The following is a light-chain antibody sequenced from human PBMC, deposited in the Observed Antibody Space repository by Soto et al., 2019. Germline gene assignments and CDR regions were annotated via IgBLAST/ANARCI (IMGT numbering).Light chain of an antibody. CDR3: QQYNNWPRGT. J-gene: IGKJ4*01. CDR2: GAS. Sequence: EIVMTQSPATLSVSPGERATLSCRASQSVSNNLAWYQQKPGQAPRLLIYGASTRATGIPARFSGSGSGTEFNLTISRLQSEDFAVYYCQQYNNWPRGTFGGGTKVEIK. V-gene: IGKV3-15*01. CDR1: QSVSNN.